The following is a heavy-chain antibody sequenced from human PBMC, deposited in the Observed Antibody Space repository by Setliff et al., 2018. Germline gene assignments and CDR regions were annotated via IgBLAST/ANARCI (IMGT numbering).Heavy chain of an antibody. Sequence: GASVKVSCKASGYTFTSHYMHWVRQAPGLGLEWMGTINPSSGRTSYAQKFQGGVTMTRDTSTSTVYMDMSSLRSEDTAVYYCARDVFPYHYEGAFDIWGRGTMVTVSS. V-gene: IGHV1-46*01. CDR3: ARDVFPYHYEGAFDI. D-gene: IGHD3-22*01. CDR1: GYTFTSHY. J-gene: IGHJ3*02. CDR2: INPSSGRT.